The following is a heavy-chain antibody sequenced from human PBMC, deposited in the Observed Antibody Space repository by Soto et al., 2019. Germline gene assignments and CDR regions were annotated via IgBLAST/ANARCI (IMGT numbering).Heavy chain of an antibody. D-gene: IGHD3-9*01. CDR2: IYWDDDK. CDR1: GFSLSTSGVG. Sequence: QITLKESGPTLVKPTQTLTLTCTFSGFSLSTSGVGVCWIRQPPGKALEWLARIYWDDDKPYSPSRKSRLTITKDTSKNQVDLTMTNMDPVETATYYCAHNWFDASDIWGQGTMVTVSS. CDR3: AHNWFDASDI. V-gene: IGHV2-5*02. J-gene: IGHJ3*02.